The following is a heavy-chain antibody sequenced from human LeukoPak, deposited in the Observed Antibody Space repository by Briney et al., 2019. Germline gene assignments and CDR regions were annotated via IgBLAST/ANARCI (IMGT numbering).Heavy chain of an antibody. D-gene: IGHD3-10*01. V-gene: IGHV3-11*04. CDR2: ISSSGSTI. CDR1: GFTFSDYY. J-gene: IGHJ6*03. Sequence: GGSLRLSCAASGFTFSDYYMSWIRQAPGKGLEWVSYISSSGSTIYYADSVKGRFTISRDNAKNSLYLQMNSLRAEDTAVYYCAGSSNYYYYMDVWGKGTTVTVSS. CDR3: AGSSNYYYYMDV.